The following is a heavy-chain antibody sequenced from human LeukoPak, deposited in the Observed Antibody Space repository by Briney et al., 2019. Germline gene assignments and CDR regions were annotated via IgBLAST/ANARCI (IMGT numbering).Heavy chain of an antibody. CDR1: GFSFTDYY. J-gene: IGHJ4*02. V-gene: IGHV1-2*02. D-gene: IGHD6-19*01. CDR3: ARDRGRGWDFFDY. Sequence: ASVKVSCKASGFSFTDYYVHWIRQAPGQGLEWVGWLNSNSGGTRYAQKFQGRVTMTRDTSITTAFMELSRLRSDDTAVYYCARDRGRGWDFFDYWGQGTLVTVSS. CDR2: LNSNSGGT.